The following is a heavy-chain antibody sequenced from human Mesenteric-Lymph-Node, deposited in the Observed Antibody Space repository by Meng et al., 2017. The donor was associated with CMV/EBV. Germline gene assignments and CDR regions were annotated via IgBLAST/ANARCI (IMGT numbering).Heavy chain of an antibody. CDR2: ISGTGTYI. CDR1: GFTFSSYW. J-gene: IGHJ6*02. CDR3: ARGPNCSGGTCYAIYHYYGMDV. D-gene: IGHD2-15*01. V-gene: IGHV3-21*01. Sequence: GGSLRLSCAASGFTFSSYWMSWVRQAPGKGLEWVSSISGTGTYIFYADSVKGRFTISRDNAGNSLYLQMNSLRAEDTAVYYCARGPNCSGGTCYAIYHYYGMDVWGQGTTVTVSS.